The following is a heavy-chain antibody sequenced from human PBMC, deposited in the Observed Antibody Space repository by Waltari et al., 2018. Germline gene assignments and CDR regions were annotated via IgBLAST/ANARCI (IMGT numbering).Heavy chain of an antibody. D-gene: IGHD3-16*01. J-gene: IGHJ3*02. CDR1: GYTFTGYY. Sequence: QVQLVQSGAEVKKPGASVKVSCKASGYTFTGYYMHWVRQAPGQGLEWMGVINPNRGGKNYAQKFQGRVTMTRDTSISTAYMELSRRRSDDTAVYYCAREGGRGDAFDIWGQGTMVTVSS. V-gene: IGHV1-2*02. CDR3: AREGGRGDAFDI. CDR2: INPNRGGK.